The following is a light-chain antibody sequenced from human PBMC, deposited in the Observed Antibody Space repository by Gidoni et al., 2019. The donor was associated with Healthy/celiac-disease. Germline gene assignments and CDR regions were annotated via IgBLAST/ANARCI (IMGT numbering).Light chain of an antibody. V-gene: IGKV3-11*01. J-gene: IGKJ4*01. CDR1: QSVSSY. CDR2: DAA. CDR3: QQRSNWPLT. Sequence: EIVLTQSPATLSLSPGERATLSCRARQSVSSYLAWYQQKPGQAPRLLIYDAANRAPGIPARFSGSGSGTDFTLTISSLEPEDFAVYYCQQRSNWPLTFXGXTKVEIK.